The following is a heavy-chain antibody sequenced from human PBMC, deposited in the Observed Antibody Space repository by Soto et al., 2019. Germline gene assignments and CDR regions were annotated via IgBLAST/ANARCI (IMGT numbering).Heavy chain of an antibody. V-gene: IGHV4-30-4*01. CDR3: ARDLWVEPELYYYGMDV. CDR2: IFYSGTT. D-gene: IGHD1-1*01. Sequence: SETLSLTCTVSGDSISSADYYWSWIRQTPGKGLEWIGHIFYSGTTYYNPSLRSRLTISVDTSKNHFSLRLTSVTAADTAVYYCARDLWVEPELYYYGMDVWGQGTTVTVSS. J-gene: IGHJ6*02. CDR1: GDSISSADYY.